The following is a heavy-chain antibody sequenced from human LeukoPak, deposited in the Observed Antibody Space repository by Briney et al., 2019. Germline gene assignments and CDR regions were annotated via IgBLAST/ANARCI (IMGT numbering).Heavy chain of an antibody. D-gene: IGHD6-19*01. CDR2: IYSGGST. Sequence: GGSLRLSCVASGFTSRTYAMTWVRQAPGKGLEWVSVIYSGGSTYYADSVKGRFTISRDNSKNTLYLQMNSLRAEDTAVYYCARVSSGWYRAFDYWGQGTLVTVSS. V-gene: IGHV3-66*01. J-gene: IGHJ4*02. CDR1: GFTSRTYA. CDR3: ARVSSGWYRAFDY.